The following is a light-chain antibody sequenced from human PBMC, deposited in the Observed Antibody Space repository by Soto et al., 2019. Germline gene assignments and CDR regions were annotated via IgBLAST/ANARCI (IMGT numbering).Light chain of an antibody. J-gene: IGLJ2*01. Sequence: QSALTQPASVSGSPGQSISISCTGTDSDIGGYDYVSWYQQHPGKAPQLMISGVNRRPSGVSSRFSGSKSGSTASLTISGLQPEDEAYYYCTSYVVTGAQVIFGGGTKLTVL. CDR3: TSYVVTGAQVI. CDR2: GVN. CDR1: DSDIGGYDY. V-gene: IGLV2-14*03.